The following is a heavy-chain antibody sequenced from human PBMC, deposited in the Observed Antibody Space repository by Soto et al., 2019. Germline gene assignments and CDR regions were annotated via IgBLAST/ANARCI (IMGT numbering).Heavy chain of an antibody. CDR2: ISSSSSYI. Sequence: NPGGSLRLSCAASGFTFSSYSMNWVRQAPGKGLEWVSSISSSSSYIYYADSVKGRFTISRDNAKNSLYLQMNSLRAEDTAVYYCARGRGYYDSSGYRAEYFDYWGQGTLVTVSS. CDR1: GFTFSSYS. CDR3: ARGRGYYDSSGYRAEYFDY. J-gene: IGHJ4*02. V-gene: IGHV3-21*01. D-gene: IGHD3-22*01.